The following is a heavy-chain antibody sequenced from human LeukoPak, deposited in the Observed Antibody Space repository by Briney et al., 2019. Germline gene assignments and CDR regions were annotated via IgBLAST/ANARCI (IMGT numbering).Heavy chain of an antibody. CDR3: ASSSGWYRRYYYYYMDV. CDR1: GYSFTSYW. J-gene: IGHJ6*03. Sequence: GESLKISCKGSGYSFTSYWIGWVRQMPGKGLECMGIIYPGDSDTRYSPSFQGQVTISADKSISTAYLQWSSLKASDTAMYYSASSSGWYRRYYYYYMDVWGKGTTVTVSS. V-gene: IGHV5-51*01. CDR2: IYPGDSDT. D-gene: IGHD6-19*01.